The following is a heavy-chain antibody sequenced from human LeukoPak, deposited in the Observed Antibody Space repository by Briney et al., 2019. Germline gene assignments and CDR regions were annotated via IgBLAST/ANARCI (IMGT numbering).Heavy chain of an antibody. CDR1: GGTFSSYA. D-gene: IGHD2-15*01. CDR2: IIPILGIA. V-gene: IGHV1-69*04. Sequence: SVKVSCKASGGTFSSYAISWVRQAPGQGLEWMGRIIPILGIANYAQKFQGRVTITADKSTSTAYVELSSLRSEDTAVYYCARGYIVVVVAATSFNWFDPWGQGTLVTVSS. J-gene: IGHJ5*02. CDR3: ARGYIVVVVAATSFNWFDP.